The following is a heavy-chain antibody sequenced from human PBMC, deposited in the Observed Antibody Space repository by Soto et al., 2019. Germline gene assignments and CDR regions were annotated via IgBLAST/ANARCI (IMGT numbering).Heavy chain of an antibody. Sequence: QVQLQESGPGLVKPSETLSLTCTVSGGSISSYYWSWIRQPPGKGLEWIGYIYYSGSTKYNPSLKSRFXXSXDXSKNQFALKLSSVTAADTAVYYCARGRGDTALAWYYWGQGTLVTVSS. CDR3: ARGRGDTALAWYY. CDR2: IYYSGST. J-gene: IGHJ4*02. D-gene: IGHD5-18*01. CDR1: GGSISSYY. V-gene: IGHV4-59*01.